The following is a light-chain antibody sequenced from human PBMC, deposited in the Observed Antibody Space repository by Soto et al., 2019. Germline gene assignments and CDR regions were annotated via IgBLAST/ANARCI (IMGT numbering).Light chain of an antibody. Sequence: QSALTQPASVSGSPGQSITISCTGTSSDVGRYNYVSWYQQHPGKAPKLMIYDVNNRPSGVSNRLSGSKSVNTASLTISGLQAEDEADYYCSSYISSSTRVVFGGGTKLTVL. V-gene: IGLV2-14*01. CDR2: DVN. CDR1: SSDVGRYNY. J-gene: IGLJ2*01. CDR3: SSYISSSTRVV.